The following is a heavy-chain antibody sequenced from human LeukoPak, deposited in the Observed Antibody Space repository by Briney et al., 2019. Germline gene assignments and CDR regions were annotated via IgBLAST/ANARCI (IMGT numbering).Heavy chain of an antibody. CDR1: GFTIGAYA. D-gene: IGHD4-17*01. V-gene: IGHV3-9*01. CDR3: TKDVSPSVTTGFDY. CDR2: ISWDTGSI. Sequence: PGGSLRLSCAASGFTIGAYAMHWVGQAPGKGPEWGSGISWDTGSIGYADSVKGRFTISRDNAKNSLYLQMNSLRAEDTGLYYCTKDVSPSVTTGFDYWGQGTLVTVSS. J-gene: IGHJ4*02.